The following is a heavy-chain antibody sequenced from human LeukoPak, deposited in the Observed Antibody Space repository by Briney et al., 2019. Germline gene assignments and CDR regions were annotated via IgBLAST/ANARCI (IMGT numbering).Heavy chain of an antibody. J-gene: IGHJ5*02. CDR3: AREAGYSGSTLGPNWFDP. CDR2: ISSSSSYI. V-gene: IGHV3-21*06. CDR1: GFTFSSYS. Sequence: PGGSLRLSCAASGFTFSSYSMNWVRQAPGKGLEWVSSISSSSSYIYYADSVKGRFTISRDNAKNSLYLQMNSLRAEDTAVYYCAREAGYSGSTLGPNWFDPWGQGTLVTVSS. D-gene: IGHD1-26*01.